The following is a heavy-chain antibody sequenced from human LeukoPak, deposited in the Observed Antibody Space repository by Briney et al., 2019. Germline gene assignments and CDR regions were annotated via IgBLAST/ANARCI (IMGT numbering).Heavy chain of an antibody. J-gene: IGHJ4*02. CDR2: IYTSGST. D-gene: IGHD2-2*01. V-gene: IGHV4-4*07. Sequence: SETLSLTCTVSGGSISSHYWSWIRQPAGKGLEWIGRIYTSGSTNHNPSLKSRVTMSVDTSKNQFSLKLSSVTAADTAVYYCAREGYCSSTSCQFDYWGQGTLVTVSS. CDR1: GGSISSHY. CDR3: AREGYCSSTSCQFDY.